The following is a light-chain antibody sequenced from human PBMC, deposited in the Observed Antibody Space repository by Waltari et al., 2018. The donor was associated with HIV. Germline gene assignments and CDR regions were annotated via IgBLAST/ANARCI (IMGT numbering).Light chain of an antibody. Sequence: SVLTLPPSASGTPGQRFTISCSGSHPNIGSNYVHSYQQPPGAAPKLLISLKDHRPSGVPDRFSGPESGTSASLVISGLRSEDEADYYCSVWDDSLAGWMFGGGTSLTVL. J-gene: IGLJ3*02. CDR1: HPNIGSNY. CDR2: LKD. V-gene: IGLV1-47*01. CDR3: SVWDDSLAGWM.